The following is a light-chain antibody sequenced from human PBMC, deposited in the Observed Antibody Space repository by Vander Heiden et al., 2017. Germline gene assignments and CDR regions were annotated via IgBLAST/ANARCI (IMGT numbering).Light chain of an antibody. Sequence: EVVVTQSPATLSVSPGDSATLSCRASQSVSTSLAWYQQKPGQAPRLLIFHASTRATGIPDGFSGSGYATEFTLTISSLQSEDFAVYYCQQYNNWPRTFGQGTKVEFK. J-gene: IGKJ1*01. CDR3: QQYNNWPRT. V-gene: IGKV3-15*01. CDR2: HAS. CDR1: QSVSTS.